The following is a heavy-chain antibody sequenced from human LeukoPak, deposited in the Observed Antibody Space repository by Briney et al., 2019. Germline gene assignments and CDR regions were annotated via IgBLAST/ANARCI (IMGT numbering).Heavy chain of an antibody. V-gene: IGHV3-74*03. CDR1: GFTFNSYW. CDR2: INIDGSTT. CDR3: AKVIGGGYYLGDAFDM. D-gene: IGHD3-3*01. J-gene: IGHJ3*02. Sequence: GGSLRLSCAASGFTFNSYWLHWVRQAPERGLVWLSGINIDGSTTKYADSVKGRFIISRDNAKSTLYLQMSSLRAEDTAVYYCAKVIGGGYYLGDAFDMWGQGTMVTVSS.